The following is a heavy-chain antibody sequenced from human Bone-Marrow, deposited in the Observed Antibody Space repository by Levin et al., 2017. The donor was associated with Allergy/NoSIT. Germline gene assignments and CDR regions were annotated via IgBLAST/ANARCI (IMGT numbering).Heavy chain of an antibody. J-gene: IGHJ2*01. V-gene: IGHV3-48*03. CDR1: GFTFSSYE. Sequence: PGGSLRLSCAASGFTFSSYEMNWVRQAPGKGLEWVSYISSSGSTIYYADSVKGRFTISRDNAKNSLYLQMNSLRAEDTAVYYCARVPTMVRGVMAGWYFDLWGRGTLVTVSS. CDR3: ARVPTMVRGVMAGWYFDL. CDR2: ISSSGSTI. D-gene: IGHD3-10*01.